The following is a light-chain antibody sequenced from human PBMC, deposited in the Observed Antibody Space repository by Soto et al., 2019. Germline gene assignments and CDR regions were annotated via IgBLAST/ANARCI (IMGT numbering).Light chain of an antibody. CDR3: CSYAGSQNWV. CDR2: DVS. V-gene: IGLV2-11*01. J-gene: IGLJ3*02. CDR1: SSDVGGYNY. Sequence: QSVLTQPRSVSGSPGQSVTISCTGTSSDVGGYNYVSWYQQHPGKAPKLIIYDVSKRPAGVPDRFSGSNSGNTASLTISGLQAEDESDYYCCSYAGSQNWVFGGGTQLTV.